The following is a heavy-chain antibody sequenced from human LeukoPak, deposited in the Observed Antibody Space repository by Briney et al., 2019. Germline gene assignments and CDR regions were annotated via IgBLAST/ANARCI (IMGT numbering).Heavy chain of an antibody. CDR3: ARYSGYWDFDY. D-gene: IGHD5-12*01. CDR1: GFTFSSYS. J-gene: IGHJ4*02. V-gene: IGHV3-21*01. Sequence: GGSLRLSCAVSGFTFSSYSMNWVRQAPGKGLEWVSSISSSSSYIYYADSVKGRFTISRDNAKNSLFLQMNSLRAEDTAIYYCARYSGYWDFDYWGQGTLVTVSS. CDR2: ISSSSSYI.